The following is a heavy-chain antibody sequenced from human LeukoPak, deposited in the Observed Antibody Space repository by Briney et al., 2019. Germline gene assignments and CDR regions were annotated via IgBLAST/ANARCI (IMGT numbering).Heavy chain of an antibody. CDR2: FDPEDGET. D-gene: IGHD5-18*01. Sequence: ASVKVSCKVSGYTLTELSMHWVRQAPGKGLEWMGGFDPEDGETTYAQKFQGRVTMTEDTSTDTAYMELSSLRSEDTAVYYCATAISYGYGSFDYWGQGTLVTVSS. CDR1: GYTLTELS. J-gene: IGHJ4*02. CDR3: ATAISYGYGSFDY. V-gene: IGHV1-24*01.